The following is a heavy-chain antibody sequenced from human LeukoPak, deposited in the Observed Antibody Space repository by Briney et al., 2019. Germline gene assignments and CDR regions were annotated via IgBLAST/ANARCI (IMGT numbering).Heavy chain of an antibody. Sequence: ASVKVSCKASGYTFTSYYMHWVRQAPGQGLEWMGIINPSGGSTSYAQKFQGRVTMTRDMSTSTVYMELSSLRSEDTAVYYCARNSGMTTVTTLWFDPWGQGTLVTVSS. CDR2: INPSGGST. CDR3: ARNSGMTTVTTLWFDP. CDR1: GYTFTSYY. V-gene: IGHV1-46*01. D-gene: IGHD4-17*01. J-gene: IGHJ5*02.